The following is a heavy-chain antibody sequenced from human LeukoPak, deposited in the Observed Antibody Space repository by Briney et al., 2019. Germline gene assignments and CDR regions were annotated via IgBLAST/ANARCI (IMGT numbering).Heavy chain of an antibody. V-gene: IGHV1-46*01. D-gene: IGHD2-8*02. CDR2: INPSGGSA. CDR3: ARFTGVGIDY. CDR1: GYTLTSHY. Sequence: ASVNVSCKASGYTLTSHYMHWVRQAAGQGLEWMGRINPSGGSASYAQKFQGRVTMTRDTSTSTVFMELSSLTFDDTAVYYCARFTGVGIDYWGQGTRVTVSS. J-gene: IGHJ4*02.